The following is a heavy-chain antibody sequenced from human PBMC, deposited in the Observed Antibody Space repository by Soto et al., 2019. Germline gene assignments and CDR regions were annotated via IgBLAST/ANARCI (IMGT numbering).Heavy chain of an antibody. Sequence: EVQLLESGGGLVQPGGSLRLSCAASGFTFSSYAMSWVRQAPGKGLEWVSAISGSGGSTYYADSVKGRFTISRDNSKYTLYLQMNSLRAEDTAAYYCAKDVVVVAAAYLTFDYWGQGTLVTVSS. CDR2: ISGSGGST. CDR3: AKDVVVVAAAYLTFDY. CDR1: GFTFSSYA. V-gene: IGHV3-23*01. D-gene: IGHD2-15*01. J-gene: IGHJ4*02.